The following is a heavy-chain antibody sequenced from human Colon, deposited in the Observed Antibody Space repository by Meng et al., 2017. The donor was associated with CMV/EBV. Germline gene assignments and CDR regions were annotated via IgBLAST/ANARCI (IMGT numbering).Heavy chain of an antibody. J-gene: IGHJ5*02. CDR2: TKNKAYSYTT. V-gene: IGHV3-72*01. Sequence: EVQLVESGGGLVQPGGSLRLSCAASGFTFSDHFIDWVRQAPGKGLEWVGRTKNKAYSYTTEYAASVKGRFTISRDNSKNTVYLQMNSLRGEDTAVYYCARDEAPWGQGTLVTVSS. CDR1: GFTFSDHF. CDR3: ARDEAP.